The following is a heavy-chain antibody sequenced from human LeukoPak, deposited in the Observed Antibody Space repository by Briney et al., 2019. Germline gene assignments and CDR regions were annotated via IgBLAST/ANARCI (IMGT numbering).Heavy chain of an antibody. CDR3: ARVYGSGSYYNGYYYYYMDV. D-gene: IGHD3-10*01. CDR2: IYYSGST. V-gene: IGHV4-59*05. Sequence: PGGSLRLSCAASGFTFSSYSMNWVRQAPGKGLEWIGSIYYSGSTYYNPSLKSRVTISVDTSKNQFSLKLSSVTAADTAVYYCARVYGSGSYYNGYYYYYMDVWGKGTTVTISS. CDR1: GFTFSSYSMN. J-gene: IGHJ6*03.